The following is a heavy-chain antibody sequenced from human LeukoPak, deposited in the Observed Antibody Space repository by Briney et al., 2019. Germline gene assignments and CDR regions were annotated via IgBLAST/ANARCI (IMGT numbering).Heavy chain of an antibody. CDR3: ARDKTGVNYYYGMDV. CDR2: IWYDGSNA. V-gene: IGHV3-33*01. CDR1: GFTFSTYG. J-gene: IGHJ6*02. D-gene: IGHD2-8*01. Sequence: GGSLRLSCAASGFTFSTYGVHWVRQAPGKGLEWVAIIWYDGSNAYCADSVKGRFTISRDNSRNTLYLQMNSLRAEDTAVYYCARDKTGVNYYYGMDVWGQGTTVTVSS.